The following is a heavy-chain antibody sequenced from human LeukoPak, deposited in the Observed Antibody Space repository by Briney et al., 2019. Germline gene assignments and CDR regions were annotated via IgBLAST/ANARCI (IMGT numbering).Heavy chain of an antibody. J-gene: IGHJ4*02. CDR1: GFTFSDYY. V-gene: IGHV3-11*01. D-gene: IGHD3-10*01. Sequence: GGSLRLSCAASGFTFSDYYMSWIRQAPGKGLEWVSYISSSGSTIYYAGSVKGRFTIPRDNAKNSLYLQMNSLRAEDTAVYYCARFGSDYYGSGKRDYWGQGTLVTVSS. CDR3: ARFGSDYYGSGKRDY. CDR2: ISSSGSTI.